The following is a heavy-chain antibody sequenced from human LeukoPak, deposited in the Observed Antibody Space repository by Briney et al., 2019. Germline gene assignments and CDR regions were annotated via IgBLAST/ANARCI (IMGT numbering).Heavy chain of an antibody. Sequence: PGGSLRLSCEASGFDFSSYWMDWVRQAPGKGLVWVSRIKNDGSRINYADSVKGRFTISRDNAKNTLYLQMKTLRVDDTAVYYCARDKGSSGWNEFDYWGQGTLVSVSS. V-gene: IGHV3-74*01. D-gene: IGHD6-19*01. CDR2: IKNDGSRI. CDR3: ARDKGSSGWNEFDY. CDR1: GFDFSSYW. J-gene: IGHJ4*02.